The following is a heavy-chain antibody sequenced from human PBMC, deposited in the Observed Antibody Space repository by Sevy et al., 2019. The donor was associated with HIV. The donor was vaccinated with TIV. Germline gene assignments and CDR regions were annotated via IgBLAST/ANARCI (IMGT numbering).Heavy chain of an antibody. CDR3: AREGCTRPHDY. CDR1: GFALYDYS. J-gene: IGHJ4*02. V-gene: IGHV3-23*01. CDR2: LSFGCGKI. Sequence: GGSLRLSCAASGFALYDYSMSWIRRAPGKGLEWVASLSFGCGKINYADSVKGRFTISRDNSKNSFYLQMDNLRVEDTALYYCAREGCTRPHDYWGQGTLVTVSS. D-gene: IGHD2-8*01.